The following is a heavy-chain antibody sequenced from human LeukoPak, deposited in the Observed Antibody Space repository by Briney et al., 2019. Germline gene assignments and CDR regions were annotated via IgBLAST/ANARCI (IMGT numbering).Heavy chain of an antibody. D-gene: IGHD2-15*01. CDR2: ISYSGST. CDR1: GGSVSSGSYY. V-gene: IGHV4-61*01. J-gene: IGHJ3*02. Sequence: PSETLSLTCTVSGGSVSSGSYYWTWIQQPPGKGLEWIGYISYSGSTNYNPSLKSRVTISVDTSKNQFSLNLSSVTAADTAVYYCARRGSGGRSFDIWGQGTMVTVSS. CDR3: ARRGSGGRSFDI.